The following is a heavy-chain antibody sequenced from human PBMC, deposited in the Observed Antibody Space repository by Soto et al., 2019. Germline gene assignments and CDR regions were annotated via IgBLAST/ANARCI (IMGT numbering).Heavy chain of an antibody. V-gene: IGHV1-69*13. Sequence: SVKVSCKASGGTFSSYAISWVRQARGQGLEWMGGIIPIFGTANYAQKFQGRVTITADESTSTAYMELSSLRSEDTAVYYCARGGGSTTNFGKYYFDYWGQGTLVTVSS. D-gene: IGHD2-2*01. CDR1: GGTFSSYA. CDR3: ARGGGSTTNFGKYYFDY. CDR2: IIPIFGTA. J-gene: IGHJ4*02.